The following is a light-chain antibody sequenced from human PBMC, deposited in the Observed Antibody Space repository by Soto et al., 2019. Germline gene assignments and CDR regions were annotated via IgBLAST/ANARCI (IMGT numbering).Light chain of an antibody. CDR2: DAS. CDR1: QSVSSY. V-gene: IGKV3-11*01. CDR3: QQRSNWPT. J-gene: IGKJ5*01. Sequence: EIVLTQSSSTLSLSAGERATLSCRASQSVSSYLAWYQQRPGQAPRLLIYDASNRATGIPARFSGIASGTDFTLTISSLEPEDFAVYYCQQRSNWPTFGQGTRLEIK.